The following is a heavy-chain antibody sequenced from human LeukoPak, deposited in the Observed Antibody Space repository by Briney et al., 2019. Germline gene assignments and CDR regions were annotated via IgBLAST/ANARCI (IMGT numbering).Heavy chain of an antibody. CDR3: ARGLGGRRVYYYYGMDV. D-gene: IGHD3-16*01. CDR2: INAGNGNT. V-gene: IGHV1-3*01. CDR1: GYTFTSYA. Sequence: ASAKVSCKASGYTFTSYAMHWVRQAPGQRLEWMGWINAGNGNTKYSQKFQGRVTITRDTSASTAYMELSSLRSEDTAVYYCARGLGGRRVYYYYGMDVWGKGTTVTVSS. J-gene: IGHJ6*04.